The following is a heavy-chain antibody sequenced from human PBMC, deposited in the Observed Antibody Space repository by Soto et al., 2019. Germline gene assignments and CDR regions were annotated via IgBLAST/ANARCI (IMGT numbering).Heavy chain of an antibody. CDR2: ITGSGSQI. D-gene: IGHD2-21*01. CDR1: GFTLSTFA. V-gene: IGHV3-23*01. Sequence: GGSLRLSCAVSGFTLSTFAMTWVRQAPGKGLECVSGITGSGSQIHYADSVKGRFTISKDNSKNTLYLQMDSLRADDTAVYFCAKDAVYKDGLWLMDQWGQGTQVTVSS. J-gene: IGHJ4*02. CDR3: AKDAVYKDGLWLMDQ.